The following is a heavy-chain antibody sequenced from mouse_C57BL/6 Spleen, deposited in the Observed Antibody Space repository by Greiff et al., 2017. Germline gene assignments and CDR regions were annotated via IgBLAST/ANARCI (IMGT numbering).Heavy chain of an antibody. CDR1: GYTFTDYY. J-gene: IGHJ2*01. CDR3: ARLGFGYGIYYFDY. CDR2: INPYNGGT. V-gene: IGHV1-19*01. D-gene: IGHD1-1*01. Sequence: EVKLMESGPVLVKPGASVKMSCKASGYTFTDYYMNWVKQSHGKSLEWIGVINPYNGGTSYNQKFKGKATLTVDKSSSTAYMELNSLTSEDSAVYYCARLGFGYGIYYFDYWGQGTTLTVSS.